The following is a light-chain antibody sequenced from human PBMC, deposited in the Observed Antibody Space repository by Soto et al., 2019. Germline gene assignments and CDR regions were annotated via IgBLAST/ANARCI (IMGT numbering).Light chain of an antibody. CDR2: LGS. CDR1: QSLLHINGYKF. CDR3: MQALQTPLT. V-gene: IGKV2-28*01. Sequence: DIVMTQSPLSLSVTPGEPASISCRSRQSLLHINGYKFLDWYLQKPGQSPQLLIYLGSSRASGGPDRFSGSGSGTDFTLKIIRVEAEDVGVYYCMQALQTPLTFGGGTKVEIQ. J-gene: IGKJ4*01.